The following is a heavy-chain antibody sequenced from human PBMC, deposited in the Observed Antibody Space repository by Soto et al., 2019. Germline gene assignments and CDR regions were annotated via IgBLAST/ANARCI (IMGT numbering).Heavy chain of an antibody. D-gene: IGHD3-16*01. CDR2: ISSSSNSI. CDR1: GFTFSRYS. V-gene: IGHV3-48*01. Sequence: GGSLRLSCAASGFTFSRYSMNWVRQAPGKGLEWVSYISSSSNSIYYADSVKGRFTISRDNSKNTLYLQMNSLRAEDTAVYYCAKDGPGRGEFRYGMDVWGQGTTVTVSS. CDR3: AKDGPGRGEFRYGMDV. J-gene: IGHJ6*02.